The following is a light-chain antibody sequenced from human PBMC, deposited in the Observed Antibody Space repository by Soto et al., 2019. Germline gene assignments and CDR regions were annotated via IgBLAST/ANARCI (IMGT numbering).Light chain of an antibody. CDR3: QQYNSYSGAT. V-gene: IGKV1-5*03. Sequence: DIQMTQSPSTLSASVGDRVTITCRASQSISSWLAWYQQKPGKAPKLLIYKASSLESGVPSRFSGSGSGTEFTLTLSSLQPDDFATYYCQQYNSYSGATFGPGTKVDIK. J-gene: IGKJ3*01. CDR1: QSISSW. CDR2: KAS.